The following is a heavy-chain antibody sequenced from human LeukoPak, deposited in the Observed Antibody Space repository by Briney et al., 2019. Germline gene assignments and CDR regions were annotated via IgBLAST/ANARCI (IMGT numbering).Heavy chain of an antibody. CDR1: GFTFSDYY. CDR2: ISSSGSTI. J-gene: IGHJ3*02. Sequence: GGSLRLSCAASGFTFSDYYMSWIRQAPGKGLEWVSYISSSGSTIYYADSVKGRFTISRGNAKNSLYLQMNSLRAEDTAVYYCARDGRWGFVVVPVDIWGQGTMVTVSS. V-gene: IGHV3-11*01. D-gene: IGHD2-2*01. CDR3: ARDGRWGFVVVPVDI.